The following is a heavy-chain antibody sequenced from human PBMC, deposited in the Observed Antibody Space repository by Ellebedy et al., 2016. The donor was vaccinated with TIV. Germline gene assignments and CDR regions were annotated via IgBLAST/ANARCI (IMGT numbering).Heavy chain of an antibody. Sequence: AASVKVSCKASGGTISSYISSWVRQAPGQGLEWMGGINPIFGSANYAQKFQGRVTITADESTSTAYMELSSLRSEDTAVYYCARATDDYPMYYFDYWGQGTLVTVSS. CDR3: ARATDDYPMYYFDY. CDR1: GGTISSYI. CDR2: INPIFGSA. V-gene: IGHV1-69*13. D-gene: IGHD4-11*01. J-gene: IGHJ4*02.